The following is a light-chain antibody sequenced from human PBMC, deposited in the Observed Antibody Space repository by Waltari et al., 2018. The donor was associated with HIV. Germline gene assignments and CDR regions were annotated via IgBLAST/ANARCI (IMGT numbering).Light chain of an antibody. Sequence: QSVLTQPPSVSGAPGQRVTISCTGSTSNIGAHYGVNWYQEVPGTAPSLLIYGDYNRPSGIPDRFSGSRSGTSASLAINGLQAEDEAEYYCQSYDSSLSSVLFGGGTKLTVL. V-gene: IGLV1-40*01. J-gene: IGLJ2*01. CDR1: TSNIGAHYG. CDR3: QSYDSSLSSVL. CDR2: GDY.